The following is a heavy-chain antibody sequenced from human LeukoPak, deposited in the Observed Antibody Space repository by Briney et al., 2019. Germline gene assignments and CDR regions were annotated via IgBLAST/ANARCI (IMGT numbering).Heavy chain of an antibody. CDR3: TRVGDVDTAMVFWGFYYFDY. CDR1: GFTFGDYA. D-gene: IGHD5-18*01. J-gene: IGHJ4*02. Sequence: GGSLRLSCTASGFTFGDYAMSWFRQAPGKGLEWVGFIRSKAYGGTTEYAASVKGRFTISRDDSKSIAYLQMNSLKTEDTAVYYCTRVGDVDTAMVFWGFYYFDYWGQGTLVTVSS. V-gene: IGHV3-49*03. CDR2: IRSKAYGGTT.